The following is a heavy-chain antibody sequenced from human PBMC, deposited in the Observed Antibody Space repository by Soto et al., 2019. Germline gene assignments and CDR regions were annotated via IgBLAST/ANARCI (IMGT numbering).Heavy chain of an antibody. Sequence: GGSLRLSCAASGFTFSSYGMHWVRQAPGKGLEWVAVISYDGSNKYYADSVKGRFTISRDNSKNTLYLQMNSLRAEDTAVYYCAKEGNSDLGYYGMDVWGQGTTVTVSS. J-gene: IGHJ6*02. CDR1: GFTFSSYG. CDR3: AKEGNSDLGYYGMDV. CDR2: ISYDGSNK. D-gene: IGHD5-18*01. V-gene: IGHV3-30*18.